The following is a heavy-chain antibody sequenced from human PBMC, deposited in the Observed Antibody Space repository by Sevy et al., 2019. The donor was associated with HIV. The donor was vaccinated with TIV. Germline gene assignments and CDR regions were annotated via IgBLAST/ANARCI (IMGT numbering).Heavy chain of an antibody. CDR2: TYYRSKWYN. Sequence: KQSQTLSLTCAISGDSVSSNSAAWNWIRQSPSRGLEWLGRTYYRSKWYNEYAVSVKSRITINSDTSKNHFSLQLNSVTPEDTAVYYCARERFGSTGVLTDYWGQGTLVTVSS. CDR1: GDSVSSNSAA. CDR3: ARERFGSTGVLTDY. J-gene: IGHJ4*02. D-gene: IGHD7-27*01. V-gene: IGHV6-1*01.